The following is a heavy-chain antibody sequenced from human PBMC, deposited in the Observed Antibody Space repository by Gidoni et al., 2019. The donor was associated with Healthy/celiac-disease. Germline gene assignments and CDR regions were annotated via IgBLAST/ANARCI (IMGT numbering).Heavy chain of an antibody. D-gene: IGHD3-3*02. V-gene: IGHV1-69*02. CDR3: ARSVPIFGVVTGRSWGHMDV. J-gene: IGHJ6*02. Sequence: SYTISWVRQAPGQGLEWMGRIIPILGIANYAQKFQGRVTITADKSTSTAYMELSSLRSEDTAVYYCARSVPIFGVVTGRSWGHMDVWGQGTTVTVSS. CDR2: IIPILGIA. CDR1: SYT.